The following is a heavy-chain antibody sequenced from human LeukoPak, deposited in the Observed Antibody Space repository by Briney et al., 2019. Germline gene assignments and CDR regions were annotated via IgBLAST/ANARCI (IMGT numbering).Heavy chain of an antibody. J-gene: IGHJ4*02. CDR3: ARDKRWDFDY. V-gene: IGHV3-21*01. D-gene: IGHD1-26*01. CDR2: ISSSSSYI. CDR1: GFTFSSYS. Sequence: TGGSLRLSCAASGFTFSSYSMNWVRQAPGKGLGWVSSISSSSSYIYYADSVKGRFTISRDNAKNSLYLQMNSLRAEDTAVYYCARDKRWDFDYWGQGTLVTVSS.